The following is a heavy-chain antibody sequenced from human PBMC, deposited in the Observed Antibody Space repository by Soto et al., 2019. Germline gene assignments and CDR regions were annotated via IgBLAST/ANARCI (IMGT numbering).Heavy chain of an antibody. J-gene: IGHJ5*02. Sequence: TSETLSLTCTVSGGSISSYYWSWIRQPAGKGLEWIGRIYTSGSTNYNPSLKSRVTMSVDTSKNQFSLKLSSVTAADTAVYYCARDGFGYCTNGVCPYILSWGQATLVTVSS. D-gene: IGHD2-8*01. CDR1: GGSISSYY. CDR3: ARDGFGYCTNGVCPYILS. V-gene: IGHV4-4*07. CDR2: IYTSGST.